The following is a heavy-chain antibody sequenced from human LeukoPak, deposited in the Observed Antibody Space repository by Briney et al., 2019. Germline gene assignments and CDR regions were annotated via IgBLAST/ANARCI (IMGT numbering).Heavy chain of an antibody. Sequence: SETLSLTCAVDGGSFSDYYWSWIRQPPGKGLEWIGEINHSGSTNYNPSLKSRVTISVDTSKNQFSLKLSSVTAADTAVYYCARVGFGKQGDAFDIWGQGTMVTVSS. J-gene: IGHJ3*02. CDR3: ARVGFGKQGDAFDI. D-gene: IGHD3-16*01. CDR2: INHSGST. CDR1: GGSFSDYY. V-gene: IGHV4-34*01.